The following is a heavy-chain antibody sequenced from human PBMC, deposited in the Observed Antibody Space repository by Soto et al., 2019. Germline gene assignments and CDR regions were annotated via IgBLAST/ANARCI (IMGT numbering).Heavy chain of an antibody. Sequence: QVQLVESGGGVVQPGRSLRLSCVASGFTFSSYAMHWVRQAPGKGLEWVAVISYDGSNKYYADSVKGRFTISRDNSKNTLYRQMNSLRAEDTAVYYCGRDRAHSSGWYFDYWGQGTLVTVSS. CDR1: GFTFSSYA. V-gene: IGHV3-30-3*01. D-gene: IGHD6-19*01. CDR2: ISYDGSNK. J-gene: IGHJ4*02. CDR3: GRDRAHSSGWYFDY.